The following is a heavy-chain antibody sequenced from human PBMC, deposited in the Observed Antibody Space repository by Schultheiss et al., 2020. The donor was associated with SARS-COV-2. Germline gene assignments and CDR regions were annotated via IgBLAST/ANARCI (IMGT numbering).Heavy chain of an antibody. CDR3: ARVVTVVVPAATTYYYYYYMDV. D-gene: IGHD2-2*01. V-gene: IGHV4-59*01. Sequence: SETLSLTCTVSGGSISSYYWSWIRQPPGKGLEWIGYIYYSGSTNYNPSLKSRVTISVDTSKNQFSLKLSSVTAADTAVYYCARVVTVVVPAATTYYYYYYMDVWGKGTTVTVSS. J-gene: IGHJ6*03. CDR1: GGSISSYY. CDR2: IYYSGST.